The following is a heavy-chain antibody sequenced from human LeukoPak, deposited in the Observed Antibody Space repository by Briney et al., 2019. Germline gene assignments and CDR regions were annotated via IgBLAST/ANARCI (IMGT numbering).Heavy chain of an antibody. CDR3: AKVSIFGVVFAYYFDY. D-gene: IGHD3-3*01. CDR1: GFTFSSYA. J-gene: IGHJ4*02. Sequence: GGSLRLSCAASGFTFSSYAMSWVRQAPGKGLEWVSAISGSGGSTYYADSVKGRFTTSRDNSKNTLYLQMNSLRAEDTAVYYCAKVSIFGVVFAYYFDYWGQGTLVTVSS. V-gene: IGHV3-23*01. CDR2: ISGSGGST.